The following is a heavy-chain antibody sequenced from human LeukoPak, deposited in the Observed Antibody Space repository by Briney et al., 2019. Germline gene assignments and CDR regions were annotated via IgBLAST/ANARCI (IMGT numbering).Heavy chain of an antibody. Sequence: GGSLRLSCAASGFTFSSYGMHWVRQAPGKGLEWVAVISYDGSNKYYVDSVKGRFTISRDNSKNTLYLQMNSLRAEDTAVYYCAKPYSSGWPYYFDYWGQGTLVTVSS. D-gene: IGHD6-19*01. CDR1: GFTFSSYG. V-gene: IGHV3-30*18. CDR3: AKPYSSGWPYYFDY. J-gene: IGHJ4*02. CDR2: ISYDGSNK.